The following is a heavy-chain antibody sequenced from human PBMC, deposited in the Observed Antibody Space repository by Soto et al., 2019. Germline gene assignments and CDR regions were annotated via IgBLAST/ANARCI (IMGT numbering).Heavy chain of an antibody. D-gene: IGHD6-13*01. CDR3: ARDGGDSSSWYFAFDI. J-gene: IGHJ3*02. CDR1: GFTFSSYS. CDR2: ISSSSSTI. Sequence: EVQLVESGGGLVQPGGSLRLSCAASGFTFSSYSMNWVRQAPGKGLEWVSYISSSSSTIYYADSVKGRFTISRDNAKNALQLQMNSLRAEDTAVYYCARDGGDSSSWYFAFDIWGQGTMVTVSS. V-gene: IGHV3-48*01.